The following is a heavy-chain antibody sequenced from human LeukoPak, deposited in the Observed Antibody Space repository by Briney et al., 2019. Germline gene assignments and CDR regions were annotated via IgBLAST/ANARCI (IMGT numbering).Heavy chain of an antibody. V-gene: IGHV3-15*01. J-gene: IGHJ4*02. CDR3: VWSSTWEKRFYLDQ. CDR1: GFNFINAW. CDR2: IKPKNRREVT. D-gene: IGHD6-13*01. Sequence: GGSLRLSCAASGFNFINAWMNWVRQAPGKGLEWVGRIKPKNRREVTDYAAPVKGRFTASRDDSKNMLYLQLSSLKIEDTAVYYCVWSSTWEKRFYLDQWGQGTLVTVSS.